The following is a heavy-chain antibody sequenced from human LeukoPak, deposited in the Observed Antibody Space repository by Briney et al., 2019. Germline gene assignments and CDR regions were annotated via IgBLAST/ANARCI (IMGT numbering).Heavy chain of an antibody. V-gene: IGHV1-69*13. D-gene: IGHD3-16*02. J-gene: IGHJ4*02. Sequence: ASVKVSCKASGGTFSSYAISWVRQAPGQGLEWMGGIIPIVGTANYAQKFQGRVTITADESTSTAYMELSGLRSEDTAVYYCAMPSDYDYVWGSYRYNYWGQGTLVTVSS. CDR2: IIPIVGTA. CDR3: AMPSDYDYVWGSYRYNY. CDR1: GGTFSSYA.